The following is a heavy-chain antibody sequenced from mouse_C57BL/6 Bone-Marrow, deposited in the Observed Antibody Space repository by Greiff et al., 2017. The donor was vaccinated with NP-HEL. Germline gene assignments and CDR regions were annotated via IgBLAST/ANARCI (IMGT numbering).Heavy chain of an antibody. D-gene: IGHD1-1*01. Sequence: VMLVESGAELARPGASVKMSCKASGYTFTRYGISWVKQRTGQGLEWIGEIYPRSGNTYYNEKFKGKATLTADKSSSTAYMKLRSLTAEVSAVYFCARCAYYYGSSHNAMDYWGQGTSVTVSS. J-gene: IGHJ4*01. CDR3: ARCAYYYGSSHNAMDY. CDR2: IYPRSGNT. V-gene: IGHV1-81*01. CDR1: GYTFTRYG.